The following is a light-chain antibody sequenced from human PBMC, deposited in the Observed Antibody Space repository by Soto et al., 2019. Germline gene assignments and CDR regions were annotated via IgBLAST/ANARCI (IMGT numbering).Light chain of an antibody. J-gene: IGKJ4*01. CDR3: QRRSNWPPLT. Sequence: EIVLTQSPATLSLSPGEKATLSCRASQSVSNYLAWYQQKPGQAPRLLIYDASTRATGIPARFSGSGSGTDFTLTISSLEPEDFAVYYCQRRSNWPPLTFGGGTKVDIK. CDR1: QSVSNY. V-gene: IGKV3-11*01. CDR2: DAS.